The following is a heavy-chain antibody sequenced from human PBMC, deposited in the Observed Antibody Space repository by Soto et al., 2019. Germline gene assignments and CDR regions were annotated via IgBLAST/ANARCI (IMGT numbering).Heavy chain of an antibody. J-gene: IGHJ4*02. D-gene: IGHD6-19*01. CDR3: SRVTSGLGPDY. CDR1: GGSFSGYY. Sequence: QVQLQQWGAGLLKPSETLSLTCSVYGGSFSGYYWSWIRQPPGKGLEWIGEINQSGGNNYNPPLKSRVTMSVDTSKNQLSLKLSSVTAADTAVYYCSRVTSGLGPDYWGQGSLVTVSS. V-gene: IGHV4-34*01. CDR2: INQSGGN.